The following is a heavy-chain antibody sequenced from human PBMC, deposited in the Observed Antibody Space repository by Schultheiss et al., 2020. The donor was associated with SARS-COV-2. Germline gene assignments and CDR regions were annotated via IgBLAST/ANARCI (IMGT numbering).Heavy chain of an antibody. J-gene: IGHJ4*02. CDR3: ASWLDGAVAANY. CDR2: IYYSGST. D-gene: IGHD1-26*01. CDR1: GGSFSSYY. V-gene: IGHV4-59*12. Sequence: SETLSLTCAVYGGSFSSYYWSWIRQPPGKGLEWIGYIYYSGSTYYNPSLKSRVTISVDTSKNQFSLKLSSVTAADTAVYYCASWLDGAVAANYWGQGTLVTVSS.